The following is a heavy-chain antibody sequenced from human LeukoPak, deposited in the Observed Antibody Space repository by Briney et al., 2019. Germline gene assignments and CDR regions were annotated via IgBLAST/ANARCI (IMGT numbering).Heavy chain of an antibody. Sequence: GGSLRLSCAASGFTFSSYSMNWVRQAPGKGLEWVSSISSGSGYIHYADSVKGRFTISRDNAKNSLYLQMNSLRAEDTAVYYCARDVGATRRFFDYWGQGTLVTVSS. D-gene: IGHD1-26*01. CDR3: ARDVGATRRFFDY. CDR2: ISSGSGYI. J-gene: IGHJ4*02. CDR1: GFTFSSYS. V-gene: IGHV3-21*01.